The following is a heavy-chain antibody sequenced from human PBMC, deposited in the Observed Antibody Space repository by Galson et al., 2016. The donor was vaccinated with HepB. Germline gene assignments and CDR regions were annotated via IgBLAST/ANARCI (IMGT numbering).Heavy chain of an antibody. Sequence: SLRLSCAASGFTFSDYYMSWIRQAPGKGLEWVAVIWYDGSNKYYGGSVKGRFTISRDNSKNTLYLQMNSLRAEDTAIYYCAREAPIAAPGANDCWGQGTQVTVSS. CDR2: IWYDGSNK. CDR1: GFTFSDYY. CDR3: AREAPIAAPGANDC. V-gene: IGHV3-33*08. D-gene: IGHD6-13*01. J-gene: IGHJ4*02.